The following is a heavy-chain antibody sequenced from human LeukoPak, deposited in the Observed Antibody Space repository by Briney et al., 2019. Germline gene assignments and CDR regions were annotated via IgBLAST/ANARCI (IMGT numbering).Heavy chain of an antibody. Sequence: SETLSLTCAVYGVSFSGYYWSWIRQPPGKGLEWIGEINHSGSTNYNPSLKSRVTISVDTCKNQFSLKLSSVTAADTAVYYCASTTVGYWGQGTLVTVSS. CDR3: ASTTVGY. V-gene: IGHV4-34*01. CDR1: GVSFSGYY. D-gene: IGHD4-23*01. CDR2: INHSGST. J-gene: IGHJ4*02.